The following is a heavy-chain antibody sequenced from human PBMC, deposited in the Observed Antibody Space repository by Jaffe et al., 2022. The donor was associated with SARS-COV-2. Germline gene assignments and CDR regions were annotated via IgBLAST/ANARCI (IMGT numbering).Heavy chain of an antibody. V-gene: IGHV4-39*01. Sequence: QLQLQESGPGLVKPSETLSLTCTVSGGSISSSSYYWGWIRQPPGKGLEWIGSIYYSGSTYYNPSLKSRVTISVDTSKNQFSLKLSSVTAADTAVYYCARPGGYGPTYYFDYWGQGTLVTVSS. J-gene: IGHJ4*02. CDR2: IYYSGST. CDR3: ARPGGYGPTYYFDY. D-gene: IGHD5-12*01. CDR1: GGSISSSSYY.